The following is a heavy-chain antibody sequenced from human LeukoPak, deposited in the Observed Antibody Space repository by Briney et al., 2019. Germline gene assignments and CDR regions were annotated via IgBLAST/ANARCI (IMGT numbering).Heavy chain of an antibody. Sequence: KSSETLSLTCTVSGGSVSSGSCYWSWIRQPPGKGLEWIGYIYYSGSTNYNPSLKSRVTISVDTSKNQFSLKLSSVTAADTAVYYCARLNSGYDIRFDYWGQGTLVTVSS. D-gene: IGHD5-12*01. J-gene: IGHJ4*02. V-gene: IGHV4-61*01. CDR2: IYYSGST. CDR1: GGSVSSGSCY. CDR3: ARLNSGYDIRFDY.